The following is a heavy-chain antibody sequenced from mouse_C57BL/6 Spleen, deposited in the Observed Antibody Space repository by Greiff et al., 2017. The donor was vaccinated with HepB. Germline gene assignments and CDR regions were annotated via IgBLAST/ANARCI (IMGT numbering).Heavy chain of an antibody. CDR3: ARDLNWDVFDY. D-gene: IGHD4-1*01. CDR2: ISDGGSYT. CDR1: GFTFSSYA. Sequence: EVKLVESGGGLVKPGGSLKLSCAASGFTFSSYAMSWVRQTPEKRLEWVATISDGGSYTYYPDNVKGRFTISRDNAKNNLYLQMSHLKSEDTAMYYCARDLNWDVFDYWGQGTTLTVSS. V-gene: IGHV5-4*01. J-gene: IGHJ2*01.